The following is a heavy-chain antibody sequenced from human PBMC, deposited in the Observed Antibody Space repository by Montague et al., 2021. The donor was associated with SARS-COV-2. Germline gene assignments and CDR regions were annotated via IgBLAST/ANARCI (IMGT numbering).Heavy chain of an antibody. CDR2: ISTTGANT. Sequence: SLRLSCAASGFTFSSYGMNWVRQAPGKGLEWVSAISTTGANTYYAGSVKGRFTISRDNSKSTPYLQLNSLRDEDTAVYYCAKEGVVVGADGFDYWGQGTMVIASS. D-gene: IGHD3-22*01. CDR1: GFTFSSYG. V-gene: IGHV3-23*01. J-gene: IGHJ3*01. CDR3: AKEGVVVGADGFDY.